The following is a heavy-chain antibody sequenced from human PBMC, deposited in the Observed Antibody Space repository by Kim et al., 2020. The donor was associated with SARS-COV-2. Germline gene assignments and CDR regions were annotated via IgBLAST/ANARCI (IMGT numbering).Heavy chain of an antibody. CDR1: DDSITSSSYY. Sequence: SETLSLTCTVSDDSITSSSYYWGWIRQPPGKGLDWIGNVYYSGSTYYKPSLQSRVTISLDTSKKQISLKLRSVTAADTAVYFCARRQSHVDTSFFDFWG. D-gene: IGHD5-18*01. J-gene: IGHJ4*01. CDR3: ARRQSHVDTSFFDF. V-gene: IGHV4-39*01. CDR2: VYYSGST.